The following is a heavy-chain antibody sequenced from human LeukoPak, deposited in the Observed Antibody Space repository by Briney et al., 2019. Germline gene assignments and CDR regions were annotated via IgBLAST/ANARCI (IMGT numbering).Heavy chain of an antibody. J-gene: IGHJ5*02. Sequence: GGSLRLSCAASGFTFSSYGMHWVRQAPGKGLEWVAVISYDGSNKYYADSVRGRFTISRDNSKNTLYLQMNSLRAEDTAVYYCAKRRENTYYDILTGSWVANWFDPWGQGTLVTVSS. CDR3: AKRRENTYYDILTGSWVANWFDP. D-gene: IGHD3-9*01. CDR2: ISYDGSNK. CDR1: GFTFSSYG. V-gene: IGHV3-30*18.